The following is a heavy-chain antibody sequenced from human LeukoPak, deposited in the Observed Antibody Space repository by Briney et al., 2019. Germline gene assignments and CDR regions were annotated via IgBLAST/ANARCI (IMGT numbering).Heavy chain of an antibody. J-gene: IGHJ4*02. CDR3: AKRDY. CDR1: GFTFRDYW. Sequence: GGSLRLSCAASGFTFRDYWMSWVRQAPGKGLEWVANIKEDGSEKYYVDPVKGRFTMSRDNDKNSVYLQMNSLRGEDTAVYYCAKRDYWGQGTLVTVSS. CDR2: IKEDGSEK. V-gene: IGHV3-7*03.